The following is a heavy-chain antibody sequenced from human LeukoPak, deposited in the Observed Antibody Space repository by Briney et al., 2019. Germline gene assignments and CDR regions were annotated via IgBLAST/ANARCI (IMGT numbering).Heavy chain of an antibody. D-gene: IGHD3-16*01. V-gene: IGHV4-34*01. CDR2: INHSGST. J-gene: IGHJ4*02. CDR1: GGSFSGYY. Sequence: SETLSLTCAVYGGSFSGYYWSWIRQPPGKGLEWIGEINHSGSTNYNPSLKSRVTMSVDTSKNQFSLKLSSVTAADTAVYYCARVGDYALKDWGQGTLVTVSS. CDR3: ARVGDYALKD.